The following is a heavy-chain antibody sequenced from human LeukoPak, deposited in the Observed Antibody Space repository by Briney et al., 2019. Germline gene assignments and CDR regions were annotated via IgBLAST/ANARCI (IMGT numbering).Heavy chain of an antibody. CDR2: INPNSGGT. D-gene: IGHD3-10*01. Sequence: ASVKISCKASGYTFTGYYMHWVRQAPGQGLEWMGWINPNSGGTNHAQKFQGRVTMTRDTSISTAYMELSRLRSDDTAVYYCARDRPLDADDYYGFYYFDYWGQGTLVTVSS. V-gene: IGHV1-2*02. CDR3: ARDRPLDADDYYGFYYFDY. J-gene: IGHJ4*02. CDR1: GYTFTGYY.